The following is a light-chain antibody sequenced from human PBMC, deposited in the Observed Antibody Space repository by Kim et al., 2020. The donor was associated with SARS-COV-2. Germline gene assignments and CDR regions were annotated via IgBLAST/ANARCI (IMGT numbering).Light chain of an antibody. V-gene: IGKV1-39*01. CDR2: AAS. Sequence: TSVGDRVTSTCRTNQSISSHLNWYQQKPGRAPKRLISAASTLQGGVPSRFSGSGSETDFTLTISSLQPEDFATYFCQQSYITPFTFGPGTKVDIK. J-gene: IGKJ3*01. CDR1: QSISSH. CDR3: QQSYITPFT.